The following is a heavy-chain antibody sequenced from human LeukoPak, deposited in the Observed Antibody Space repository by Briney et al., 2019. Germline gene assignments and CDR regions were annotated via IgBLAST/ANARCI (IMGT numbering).Heavy chain of an antibody. D-gene: IGHD6-19*01. CDR1: KIIFSGYG. Sequence: PGRSLRLSCVASKIIFSGYGIHWVRQAPGKGLEWVAFIRYDGTNKYYTDSVKGRSTISRDNSKNTLYLQMNSLRDDDAAVYYCAKVGSGWYGVDYWGQGTLVTVSS. CDR2: IRYDGTNK. CDR3: AKVGSGWYGVDY. J-gene: IGHJ4*02. V-gene: IGHV3-30*02.